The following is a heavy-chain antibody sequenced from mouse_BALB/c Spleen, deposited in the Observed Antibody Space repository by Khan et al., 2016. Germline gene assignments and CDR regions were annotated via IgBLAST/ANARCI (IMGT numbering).Heavy chain of an antibody. D-gene: IGHD1-1*01. Sequence: QIQLVQSGPELKKPGETVKISCKASGYTFTDYSMHWVKQAPGKGLKWMGWINNETGEPTYADDFKGRFAFSLETSASTAYLEINNLKNEDTATYFCARSTVVARNYYAMDYWGQGTSVTVSS. CDR1: GYTFTDYS. J-gene: IGHJ4*01. CDR3: ARSTVVARNYYAMDY. CDR2: INNETGEP. V-gene: IGHV9-2-1*01.